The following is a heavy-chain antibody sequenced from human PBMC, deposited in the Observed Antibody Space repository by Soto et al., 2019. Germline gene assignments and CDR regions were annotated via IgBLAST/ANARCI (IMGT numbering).Heavy chain of an antibody. Sequence: SETLSLTCTVSGASINNGDYYWSWIRQPPGKGLEWIGYIYYTGSTYYNPSLKSRLTMSVDASKNQLSLKLTSVTAADTAVYSCARDPLMATSGTARHYDRLYFWGQGSSVTGS. CDR2: IYYTGST. J-gene: IGHJ6*02. CDR3: ARDPLMATSGTARHYDRLYF. D-gene: IGHD2-8*01. CDR1: GASINNGDYY. V-gene: IGHV4-30-4*01.